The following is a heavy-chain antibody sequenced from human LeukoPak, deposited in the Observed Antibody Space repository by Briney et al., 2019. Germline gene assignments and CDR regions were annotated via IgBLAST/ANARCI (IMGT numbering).Heavy chain of an antibody. CDR1: GFTFSSYA. Sequence: GGSLRLSCAASGFTFSSYAMSWVRQAPGKGLEWVSAISGSGGSTYYADSVKGRFTISRDNSKNTLYLQMNSLRAEDTAVYYCANLMEQWLEYMDVWGKGTTVTVSS. D-gene: IGHD6-19*01. CDR3: ANLMEQWLEYMDV. CDR2: ISGSGGST. V-gene: IGHV3-23*01. J-gene: IGHJ6*03.